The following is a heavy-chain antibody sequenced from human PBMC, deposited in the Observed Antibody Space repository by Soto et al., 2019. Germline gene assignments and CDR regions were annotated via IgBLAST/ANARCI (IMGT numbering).Heavy chain of an antibody. V-gene: IGHV1-46*01. Sequence: GASVKVSCKASGYTFTSYCMHWVRQAPGQGLEWMGTINPSSGSTTYAQKFQGRVTMTRDTSTNTVYMELSSLRSGDTAVYYCALYPYDSSDYGFDPWGQGTLVTVSS. J-gene: IGHJ5*02. CDR3: ALYPYDSSDYGFDP. CDR1: GYTFTSYC. D-gene: IGHD3-22*01. CDR2: INPSSGST.